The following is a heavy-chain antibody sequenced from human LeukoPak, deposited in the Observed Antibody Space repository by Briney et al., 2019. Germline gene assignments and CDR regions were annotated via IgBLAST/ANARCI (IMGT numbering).Heavy chain of an antibody. CDR1: GYTLTELS. D-gene: IGHD2-2*01. J-gene: IGHJ5*02. CDR2: FDPEDGET. V-gene: IGHV1-24*01. Sequence: GASVKVSCKVSGYTLTELSMHWVRQAPGKGLEWMGGFDPEDGETIYAQKFQGRVTMTEDTSTDTAYMELSSLRSEATAVYYCAPLGVCSSPSCYPGAWFDPWGQGTLVTVS. CDR3: APLGVCSSPSCYPGAWFDP.